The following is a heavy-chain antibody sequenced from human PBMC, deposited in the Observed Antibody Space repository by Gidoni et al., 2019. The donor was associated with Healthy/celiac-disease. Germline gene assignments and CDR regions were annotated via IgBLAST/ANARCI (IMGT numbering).Heavy chain of an antibody. Sequence: EVQLVESGGGLVNPGGSFRLPCAPFVSPFRNAGLRWARQAPGKGLEWVGRIKSKTDGGTTDYAAPVKGRFTISRDDSKNTLYLQMNSLKTEDTAVYYCTTEEMYSSSWYAFCFDYWGQGTLVTVSS. V-gene: IGHV3-15*01. CDR3: TTEEMYSSSWYAFCFDY. J-gene: IGHJ4*02. CDR1: VSPFRNAG. D-gene: IGHD6-13*01. CDR2: IKSKTDGGTT.